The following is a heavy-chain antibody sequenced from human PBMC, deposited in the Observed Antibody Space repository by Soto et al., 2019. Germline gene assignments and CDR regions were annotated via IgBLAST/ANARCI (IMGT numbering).Heavy chain of an antibody. CDR2: TYYRSKWYN. V-gene: IGHV6-1*01. D-gene: IGHD2-2*01. CDR3: ARELVSVGYCSSTSCYGYYYYGMDV. Sequence: PSQTLSLTCAISGDSVSSNSAAWNWIRQSPSRGLEWLGRTYYRSKWYNDYAVSVKSRITINPDTSKNQFSLQLNSVTPEDTAVYYCARELVSVGYCSSTSCYGYYYYGMDVWAQGTTVTVSS. CDR1: GDSVSSNSAA. J-gene: IGHJ6*02.